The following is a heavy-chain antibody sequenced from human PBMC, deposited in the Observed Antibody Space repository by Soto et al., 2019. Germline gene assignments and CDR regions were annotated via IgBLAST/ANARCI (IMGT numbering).Heavy chain of an antibody. J-gene: IGHJ6*02. CDR1: GYTFTTYF. Sequence: ASVKVSCKASGYTFTTYFMHWVRQAPGQGLEWMGIINPSLASTTYAQKFQGRVTMTTDTSTTTAYMELRSLTSDDTAVYFCARYCSGGSCLYYYYGMDVWGQGTTVTVSS. V-gene: IGHV1-46*01. CDR2: INPSLAST. D-gene: IGHD2-15*01. CDR3: ARYCSGGSCLYYYYGMDV.